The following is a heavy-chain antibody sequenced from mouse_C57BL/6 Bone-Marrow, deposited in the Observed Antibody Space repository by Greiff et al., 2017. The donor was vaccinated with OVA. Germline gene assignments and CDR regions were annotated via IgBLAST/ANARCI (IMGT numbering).Heavy chain of an antibody. CDR2: ISTGGGST. J-gene: IGHJ3*01. V-gene: IGHV5-12*01. CDR3: ARRGVTGFAY. Sequence: EVHLVESGGGLVQPGGSLKLSCAASGFTFSDYYMYWVRQTPEKRLEWVAYISTGGGSTYYPDTVKGRFTISRDNAKNTLYLQMSRLKSEDTAMYYCARRGVTGFAYWGQGTLVTVSA. CDR1: GFTFSDYY. D-gene: IGHD2-1*01.